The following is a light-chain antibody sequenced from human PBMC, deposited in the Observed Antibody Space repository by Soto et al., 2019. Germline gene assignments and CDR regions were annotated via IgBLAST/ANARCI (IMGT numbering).Light chain of an antibody. J-gene: IGLJ2*01. CDR2: DVS. V-gene: IGLV2-14*01. CDR3: SSYTISSTLVV. CDR1: SSDVGGYNY. Sequence: QSALTQPASVSGSPGQSITISCTGTSSDVGGYNYVSWYQQHPGKAPKLMIYDVSNRPSGVSNRFSGSKSGNTASLTISGIQAEDEADYYCSSYTISSTLVVFGGGTKLTVL.